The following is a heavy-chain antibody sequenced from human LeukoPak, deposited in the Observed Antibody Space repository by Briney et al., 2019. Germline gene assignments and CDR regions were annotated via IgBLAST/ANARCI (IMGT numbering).Heavy chain of an antibody. CDR3: ARGHEWAPNSSPGY. CDR2: MNPNSGNT. Sequence: ASVKVSCKASGYTFTSCDIYWVRQAAGQGLEWMGWMNPNSGNTGYTQKFQGRVTMTRNTSISTAYMELSSLRSEDTALYYCARGHEWAPNSSPGYWGQGTLVTVSS. V-gene: IGHV1-8*01. J-gene: IGHJ4*02. D-gene: IGHD6-19*01. CDR1: GYTFTSCD.